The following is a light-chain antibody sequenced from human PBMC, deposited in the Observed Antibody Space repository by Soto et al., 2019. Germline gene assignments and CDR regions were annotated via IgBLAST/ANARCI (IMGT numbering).Light chain of an antibody. Sequence: DIQMTQSPSTLSASVGDRVTITCRASQNINSWLAWYHQKPGKAPKVLIYEASTLGSGVPSRFSGRGSGTEFTLTISSLQPEDFATYYCQQYQTVVWTFGQGTKVESK. CDR1: QNINSW. J-gene: IGKJ1*01. CDR2: EAS. V-gene: IGKV1-5*03. CDR3: QQYQTVVWT.